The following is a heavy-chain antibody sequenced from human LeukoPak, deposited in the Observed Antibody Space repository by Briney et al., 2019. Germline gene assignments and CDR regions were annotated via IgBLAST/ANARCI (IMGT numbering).Heavy chain of an antibody. Sequence: GGSLTLSCAASGFSFKTYGMHWVRQAPGKGLEWVAIIWYDGSNRFYADSVKGRFTISRDNSKSTLYLQMNTLRAEDTAVYFCAGGLVGGSFDYWGQGTLVTVFS. V-gene: IGHV3-33*03. CDR2: IWYDGSNR. CDR3: AGGLVGGSFDY. J-gene: IGHJ4*02. D-gene: IGHD2-15*01. CDR1: GFSFKTYG.